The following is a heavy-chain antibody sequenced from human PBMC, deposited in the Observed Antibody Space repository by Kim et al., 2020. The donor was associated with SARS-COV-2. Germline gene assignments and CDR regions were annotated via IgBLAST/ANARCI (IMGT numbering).Heavy chain of an antibody. CDR2: IYYSGST. CDR1: GGSISSGGYY. D-gene: IGHD5-12*01. V-gene: IGHV4-31*03. J-gene: IGHJ4*02. CDR3: ARDRSRGYSGYDWFAGWD. Sequence: SETLSLTCTVSGGSISSGGYYWSWIRQHPGKGLEWIGYIYYSGSTYYNPSLKSRVTISVDTSKNQFSLKLSSVTAADTAVYYCARDRSRGYSGYDWFAGWDWGQGTLVTVSS.